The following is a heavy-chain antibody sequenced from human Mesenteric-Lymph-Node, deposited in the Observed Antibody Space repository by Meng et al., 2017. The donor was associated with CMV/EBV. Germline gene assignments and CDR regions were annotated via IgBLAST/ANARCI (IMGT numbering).Heavy chain of an antibody. D-gene: IGHD3-10*01. J-gene: IGHJ6*02. CDR2: IIPILGTA. Sequence: WVRQAPGQGLEWMGGIIPILGTANYAQKFQGRVTITTDESTSTAYMELSSLRSEDTAVYYCARDEGRIIMVRGVSRGGYHYYGMDVWGQGTTVTVSS. V-gene: IGHV1-69*16. CDR3: ARDEGRIIMVRGVSRGGYHYYGMDV.